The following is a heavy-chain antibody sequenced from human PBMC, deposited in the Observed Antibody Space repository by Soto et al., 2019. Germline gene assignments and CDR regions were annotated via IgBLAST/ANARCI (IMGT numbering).Heavy chain of an antibody. CDR1: GFTFDDYA. CDR2: ISWNSGSI. V-gene: IGHV3-9*01. CDR3: AKANRELYDFWSGPSYRLGGYMDV. D-gene: IGHD3-3*01. J-gene: IGHJ6*03. Sequence: GGSLRLSCAASGFTFDDYAMHWVRQAPGKGLEWVSGISWNSGSIGYADSVKGRFTISRDNAKNSLYLQMNSLRAEDTALYYCAKANRELYDFWSGPSYRLGGYMDVWGKGTTVTVSS.